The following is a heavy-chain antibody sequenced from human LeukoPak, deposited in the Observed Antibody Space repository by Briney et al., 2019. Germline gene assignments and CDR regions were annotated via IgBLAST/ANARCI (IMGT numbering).Heavy chain of an antibody. J-gene: IGHJ4*02. CDR3: AKDLTDYVGDY. CDR1: GFTFSSYG. V-gene: IGHV3-30*18. CDR2: ISYDGSNK. Sequence: GGSLRLSCAASGFTFSSYGMHSVRQTPDKGLEWVPVISYDGSNKYYADSVKGRFTISRDNSKNTLYLQMNSLRAEDTAVYYCAKDLTDYVGDYWGQETLVTVSS. D-gene: IGHD4-23*01.